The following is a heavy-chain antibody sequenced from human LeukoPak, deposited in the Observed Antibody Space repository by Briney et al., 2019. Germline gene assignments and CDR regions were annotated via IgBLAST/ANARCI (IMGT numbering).Heavy chain of an antibody. J-gene: IGHJ4*02. D-gene: IGHD1-26*01. CDR1: GVSISNNY. V-gene: IGHV4-59*08. Sequence: SETLSLTCTVSGVSISNNYWSWIRQPPGKGLEWIGYIYNSGSTNYNPSLKNRVTISVDTSKNQFSLKLSSVTAADTAVYYCARHRGIRWEQPDYWGQGTLVSVSS. CDR3: ARHRGIRWEQPDY. CDR2: IYNSGST.